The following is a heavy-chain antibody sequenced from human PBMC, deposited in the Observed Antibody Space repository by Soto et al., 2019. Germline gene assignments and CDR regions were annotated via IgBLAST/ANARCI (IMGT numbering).Heavy chain of an antibody. V-gene: IGHV4-34*01. CDR2: INHSGST. Sequence: TSETLFLTGAGSGWSLSDYYWSWIRQPPGKGLEWIGEINHSGSTNYNPSLKSRVTISVDTSKNQFSLKLSSVTAADTAIYYCASRGLHCTNGVCLYYFDYWGHGALVTVSS. D-gene: IGHD2-8*01. J-gene: IGHJ4*01. CDR1: GWSLSDYY. CDR3: ASRGLHCTNGVCLYYFDY.